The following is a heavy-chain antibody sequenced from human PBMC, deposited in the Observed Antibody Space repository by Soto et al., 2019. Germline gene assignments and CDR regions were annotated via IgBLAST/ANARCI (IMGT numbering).Heavy chain of an antibody. CDR2: ISSSSSTI. J-gene: IGHJ6*02. CDR3: AKVPLRYYGSGSHLYYYYGMDV. V-gene: IGHV3-48*01. CDR1: GFTFSSYS. D-gene: IGHD3-10*01. Sequence: GGSLRLSCAASGFTFSSYSMNWVRQAPGKGLEWVSYISSSSSTIYYADSVKGRFTISRDNAKNSLYLQMNSLRAEDTAVYYCAKVPLRYYGSGSHLYYYYGMDVWGQGTTVTVSS.